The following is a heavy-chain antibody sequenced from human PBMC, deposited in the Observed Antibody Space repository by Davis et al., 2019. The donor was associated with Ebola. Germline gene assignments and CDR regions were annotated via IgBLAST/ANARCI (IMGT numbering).Heavy chain of an antibody. J-gene: IGHJ5*02. D-gene: IGHD3-10*01. Sequence: MPSETLSLTCAVYGGSFSGYYWTWIRQPPGKGLEWIGEINHSGSTNYNPSLKSRLIISIDTSKNQFSLKLSSVTAADTAVYYCARMDYYYGSGTNRFDPWGQGTLVTVSS. V-gene: IGHV4-34*01. CDR1: GGSFSGYY. CDR3: ARMDYYYGSGTNRFDP. CDR2: INHSGST.